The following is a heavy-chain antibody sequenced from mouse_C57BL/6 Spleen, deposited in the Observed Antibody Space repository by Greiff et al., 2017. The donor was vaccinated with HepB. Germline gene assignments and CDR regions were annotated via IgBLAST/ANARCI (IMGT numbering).Heavy chain of an antibody. D-gene: IGHD3-2*02. CDR1: GYTFTDYE. Sequence: VKLMESGAELVRPGASVTLSCKASGYTFTDYEMHWVKQTPVHGLEWIGAIDPETGGTAYNPKFKGKAILTAYKSSSTAYMELRSLTSEDSAVYYCTRWGQLRLPNAMDYWGQGTSVTVSS. CDR3: TRWGQLRLPNAMDY. CDR2: IDPETGGT. J-gene: IGHJ4*01. V-gene: IGHV1-15*01.